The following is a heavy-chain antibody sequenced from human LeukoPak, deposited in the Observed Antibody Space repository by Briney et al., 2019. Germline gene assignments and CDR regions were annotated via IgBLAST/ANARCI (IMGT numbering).Heavy chain of an antibody. CDR2: ISDSSSFI. CDR3: ARDITYLSKNWFDR. J-gene: IGHJ5*02. Sequence: GGSLRLSCAASGFTFSSYSMTWVRQAPGKGLEWVSSISDSSSFIYYADSVRGRFTISRDNAKNSLYLQMNSLRAEDTAVYYCARDITYLSKNWFDRWGQGTLVTVSS. V-gene: IGHV3-21*01. D-gene: IGHD2/OR15-2a*01. CDR1: GFTFSSYS.